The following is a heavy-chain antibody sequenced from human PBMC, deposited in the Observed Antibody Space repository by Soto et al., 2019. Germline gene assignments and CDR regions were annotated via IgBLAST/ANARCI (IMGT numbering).Heavy chain of an antibody. J-gene: IGHJ4*02. CDR1: GGSISSGGYY. CDR2: IYYSGSP. CDR3: ASRYGDDGDY. D-gene: IGHD4-17*01. Sequence: QVQLQESGPGLVKPSQTLSLTCTVSGGSISSGGYYWSWIRQHPGKGLEWIGYIYYSGSPYYNPSLKSRVTISVDTSKNQFSLKLSSVADADTAVYCWASRYGDDGDYWGQRTLVTVSS. V-gene: IGHV4-31*03.